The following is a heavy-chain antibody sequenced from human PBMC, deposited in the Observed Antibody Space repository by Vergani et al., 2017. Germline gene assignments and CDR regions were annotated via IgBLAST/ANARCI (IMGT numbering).Heavy chain of an antibody. J-gene: IGHJ1*01. Sequence: QVHLVESGGGVVQPGRSLRLSCVVSGFTSSYYGMHWVRPAPGKGLEWVAVISYDGTQKYYADSVKGRFTISRDNSKSTLYLQMNSLRTEDTTVYYCATKSCGTPGGQIGDFREWGQGTLVTVSS. CDR2: ISYDGTQK. D-gene: IGHD1-1*01. CDR1: GFTSSYYG. CDR3: ATKSCGTPGGQIGDFRE. V-gene: IGHV3-30*03.